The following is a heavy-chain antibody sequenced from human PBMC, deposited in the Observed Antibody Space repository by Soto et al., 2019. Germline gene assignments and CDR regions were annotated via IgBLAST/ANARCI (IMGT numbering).Heavy chain of an antibody. Sequence: PGESLKISCKGSGYSFAVYCITWVRQKPGKGLEWMGRIDPSDSQTYYSPSFRGHVTISVTKSITTVFLQWGSLRASDTAMYYCARQIYDSDTGPNFQYYFDSWGQGTPVTVSS. CDR2: IDPSDSQT. CDR3: ARQIYDSDTGPNFQYYFDS. D-gene: IGHD3-22*01. CDR1: GYSFAVYC. J-gene: IGHJ4*02. V-gene: IGHV5-10-1*01.